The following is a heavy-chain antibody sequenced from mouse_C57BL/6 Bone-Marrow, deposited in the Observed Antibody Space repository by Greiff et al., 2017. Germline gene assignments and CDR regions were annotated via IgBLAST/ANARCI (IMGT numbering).Heavy chain of an antibody. CDR1: GYTFTSYW. J-gene: IGHJ1*03. CDR3: ARSITTVVASTAYFDV. D-gene: IGHD1-1*01. Sequence: QVQLKQPGAELVKPGASVKLSCKASGYTFTSYWMHWVKQRPGRGLEWIGRIDPNSGGTKYNEKFKSKATLTVDKPSSTAYMQLSSLTSEDSAVYYCARSITTVVASTAYFDVWGTGTTVTVSS. CDR2: IDPNSGGT. V-gene: IGHV1-72*01.